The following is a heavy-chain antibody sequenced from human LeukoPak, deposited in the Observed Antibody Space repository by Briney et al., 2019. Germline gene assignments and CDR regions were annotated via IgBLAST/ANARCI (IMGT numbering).Heavy chain of an antibody. CDR1: GYTFNNNG. D-gene: IGHD1-26*01. V-gene: IGHV1-18*01. CDR3: ARRSNSGSYDDAFDI. J-gene: IGHJ3*02. CDR2: ISANNINT. Sequence: ASVKVSCKASGYTFNNNGITWVRQAPGQGLEWMGWISANNINTNYALKVEGRVTMTADTSTNTAYMELRSLRSDDTAVYYCARRSNSGSYDDAFDIWGQGTMVTVSS.